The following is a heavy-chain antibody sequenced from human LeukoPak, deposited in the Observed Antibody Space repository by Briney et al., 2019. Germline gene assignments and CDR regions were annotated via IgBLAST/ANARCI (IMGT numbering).Heavy chain of an antibody. V-gene: IGHV3-7*01. CDR2: IKEDGSQK. CDR1: GFTFSNYW. Sequence: GGSLRLSRAASGFTFSNYWINWVRQAPGKGLEWVANIKEDGSQKYYVDSVKGRFTSSRDNVKNSVYLQMSSLRDEDTAVYYCARGLNTSPGVDYWGQGTLVVVSS. D-gene: IGHD3-16*01. J-gene: IGHJ4*02. CDR3: ARGLNTSPGVDY.